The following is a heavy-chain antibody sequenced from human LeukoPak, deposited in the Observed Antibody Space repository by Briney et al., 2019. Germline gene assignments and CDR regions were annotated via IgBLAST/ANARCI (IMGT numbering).Heavy chain of an antibody. D-gene: IGHD3-10*01. CDR3: ARGRANYDSGSFVY. CDR1: GFTFSSYS. CDR2: ISTSSRYI. Sequence: GGSLRLSCAASGFTFSSYSMNWVRQAPGKGLEWVSSISTSSRYISYADSVRGRFTISRDNAKNSLYLQMNGLRAEDTAVYYCARGRANYDSGSFVYWGQGTLVTVST. V-gene: IGHV3-21*01. J-gene: IGHJ4*02.